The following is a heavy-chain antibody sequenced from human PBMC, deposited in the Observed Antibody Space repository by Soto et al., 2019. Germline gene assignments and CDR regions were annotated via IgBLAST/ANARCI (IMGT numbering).Heavy chain of an antibody. V-gene: IGHV1-69*12. J-gene: IGHJ4*02. CDR2: IIPIFGTA. CDR1: GGSFSSFA. CDR3: ARIYYDSSY. Sequence: QVQLVQSGAEVKKPGSSVKVSCKASGGSFSSFAISWVRQAPGQGLEWMGGIIPIFGTANYAQKFQGRVTITADESTNTAYMELRSLGSGDTAVYYCARIYYDSSYWGQGTLVTVSS. D-gene: IGHD3-22*01.